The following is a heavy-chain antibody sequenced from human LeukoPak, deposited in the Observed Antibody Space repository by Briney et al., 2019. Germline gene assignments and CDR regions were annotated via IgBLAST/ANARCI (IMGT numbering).Heavy chain of an antibody. CDR1: GFTFSDYY. Sequence: GGSLRLSCAASGFTFSDYYMSWIRQAPGKGLEWVSYVRSSGSTIYYADSVKGRFAISRDNAKNSLYLQMNSLRAEDTAVYYCARADCSSTSCYEFDYWGQGTRVTVSS. V-gene: IGHV3-11*04. J-gene: IGHJ4*02. CDR3: ARADCSSTSCYEFDY. D-gene: IGHD2-2*01. CDR2: VRSSGSTI.